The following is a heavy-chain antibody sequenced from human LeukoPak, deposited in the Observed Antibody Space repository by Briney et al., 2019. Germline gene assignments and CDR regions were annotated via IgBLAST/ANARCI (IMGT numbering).Heavy chain of an antibody. CDR2: IYYSGAT. V-gene: IGHV4-39*01. CDR1: GGSISSGNYY. D-gene: IGHD2-15*01. CDR3: ARQPSCSGGSCYFFR. Sequence: SETLSLTCTVSGGSISSGNYYWGWIRQPPGKRLEWIGSIYYSGATYFNPSLKSRVTISVDTSKNQFSLKLSSVTAADTAVYYCARQPSCSGGSCYFFRWGQGTLVTVSS. J-gene: IGHJ4*02.